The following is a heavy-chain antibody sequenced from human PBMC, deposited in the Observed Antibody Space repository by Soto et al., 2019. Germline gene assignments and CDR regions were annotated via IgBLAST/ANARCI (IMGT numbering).Heavy chain of an antibody. D-gene: IGHD1-26*01. Sequence: EVQLLESGGGLGQPGGSLRLSCAASGFSFSSYAMTWVRQAPGRGLEWVSAISGSGSPTYYAGSVKGRFTISRDNSKNTLYLQMNSLRADDTAVYYCARDMSGGTYNYYYGMDVWGQGTTVTVSS. CDR3: ARDMSGGTYNYYYGMDV. J-gene: IGHJ6*02. CDR2: ISGSGSPT. CDR1: GFSFSSYA. V-gene: IGHV3-23*01.